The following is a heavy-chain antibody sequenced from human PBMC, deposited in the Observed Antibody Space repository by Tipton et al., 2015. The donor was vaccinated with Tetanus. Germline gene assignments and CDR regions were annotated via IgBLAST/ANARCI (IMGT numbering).Heavy chain of an antibody. CDR2: IKKDSFSNNFMT. CDR1: GDPISHYG. D-gene: IGHD6-6*01. V-gene: IGHV1-18*01. Sequence: QLVQSGAEVRKPGASVKVSCKASGDPISHYGLSWVRQAPGQGLEWMGWIKKDSFSNNFMTQSAQNFQDRVTMTSDTATSTDYLELRSLRSEDTAVYYCARDRASYRYSTSSWDSWGQGTLVIVSS. CDR3: ARDRASYRYSTSSWDS. J-gene: IGHJ4*02.